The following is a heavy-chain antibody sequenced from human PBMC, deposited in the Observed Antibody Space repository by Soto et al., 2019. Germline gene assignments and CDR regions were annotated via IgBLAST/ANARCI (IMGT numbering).Heavy chain of an antibody. J-gene: IGHJ4*02. CDR2: ISGSGGST. CDR1: GFTFSSYA. CDR3: AKGRGEQQLVGEGYH. V-gene: IGHV3-23*01. D-gene: IGHD6-13*01. Sequence: EVQLLESGGGLVQPGGSLRLSCAASGFTFSSYAMSWVRQAPGKGLEWVSAISGSGGSTYYADSVKGRFTISRDNSKSTLYLQMNSLRAEDTAVYYCAKGRGEQQLVGEGYHWGQGTLVTVSS.